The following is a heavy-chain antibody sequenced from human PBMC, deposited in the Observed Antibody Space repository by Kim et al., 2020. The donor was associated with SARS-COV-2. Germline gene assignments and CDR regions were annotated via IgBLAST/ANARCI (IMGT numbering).Heavy chain of an antibody. CDR3: AVLGRFGEYDY. CDR2: IYYSGST. Sequence: SETLSLTCTVSGGSISSSSYYWGWIRQPPGKGLEWIGSIYYSGSTYYNPSLKSRVTISVDTSKNQFSLKLSSVTAADTAVYYCAVLGRFGEYDYWGQGTLVTVSS. D-gene: IGHD3-10*01. CDR1: GGSISSSSYY. V-gene: IGHV4-39*01. J-gene: IGHJ4*02.